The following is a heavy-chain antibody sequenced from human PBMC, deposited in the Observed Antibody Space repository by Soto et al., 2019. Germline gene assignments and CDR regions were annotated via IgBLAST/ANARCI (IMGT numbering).Heavy chain of an antibody. Sequence: QVQLQESGPGLVKPSQTLSLTCTVSGGSISSGGYYWSWIRQHPGKGLEWIGYIYYSGSTYYNPSLRSRVTISVDTSKNQFTLKLGSVTAADTAVYYCARDSGPGRGWFDPWGQGTLVTVSS. V-gene: IGHV4-31*03. CDR1: GGSISSGGYY. D-gene: IGHD3-10*01. CDR2: IYYSGST. J-gene: IGHJ5*02. CDR3: ARDSGPGRGWFDP.